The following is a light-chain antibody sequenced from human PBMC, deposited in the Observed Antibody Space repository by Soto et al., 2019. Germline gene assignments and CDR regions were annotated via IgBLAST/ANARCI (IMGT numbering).Light chain of an antibody. CDR2: EVS. J-gene: IGLJ1*01. CDR3: NAQADNGKHV. V-gene: IGLV2-8*01. CDR1: SNDVGHSSF. Sequence: QSALTQPPSASGSPGQSVPISCTGNSNDVGHSSFISWYQQHPGKGPKLIIYEVSKRPSGVPDRFSGSKSGNTASLSVSGLHDEDEADYFCNAQADNGKHVFGTGTKLTVL.